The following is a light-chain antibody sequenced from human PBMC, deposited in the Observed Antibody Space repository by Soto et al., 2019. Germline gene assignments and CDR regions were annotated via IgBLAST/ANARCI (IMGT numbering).Light chain of an antibody. CDR1: QSVSANY. J-gene: IGKJ3*01. CDR3: QQHGSSPFT. CDR2: GAS. Sequence: EIVLTQSPGTLSLSPGERATLSCRASQSVSANYLAWYQQKPGQAHRLLIYGASSRATGIPDRFSGSGSGTDFTLTSSRLEPEDFAVYFCQQHGSSPFTFGPGTNVDI. V-gene: IGKV3-20*01.